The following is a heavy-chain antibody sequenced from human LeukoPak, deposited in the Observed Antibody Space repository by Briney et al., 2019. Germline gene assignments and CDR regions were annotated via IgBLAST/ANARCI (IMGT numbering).Heavy chain of an antibody. CDR1: GFTFSSYA. D-gene: IGHD2-2*02. Sequence: GGSLRLSCAASGFTFSSYAMSWVRQAPGKGLEWVSAISGSGGSTYYADSVKGRFTISRDNSKNTLYLQMNSLRAEDTAVYYCAKDLAAKDIVVVPAAIGCFDPWGQGTLVTVSS. J-gene: IGHJ5*02. CDR3: AKDLAAKDIVVVPAAIGCFDP. V-gene: IGHV3-23*01. CDR2: ISGSGGST.